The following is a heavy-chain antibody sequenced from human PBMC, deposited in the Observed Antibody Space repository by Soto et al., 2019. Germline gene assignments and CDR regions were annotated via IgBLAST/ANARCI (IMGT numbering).Heavy chain of an antibody. J-gene: IGHJ4*02. CDR3: ARDPGV. V-gene: IGHV4-30-4*01. Sequence: SETLSLTCTVSGGIITSGGYYWSWLRQRPGKGLEWIGCVYHSGSSHSNPSLEGRVSLSVDRSKNHFSLSLSSVTAADTAVYYCARDPGVWGQGTLVTVSS. CDR2: VYHSGSS. CDR1: GGIITSGGYY. D-gene: IGHD3-10*01.